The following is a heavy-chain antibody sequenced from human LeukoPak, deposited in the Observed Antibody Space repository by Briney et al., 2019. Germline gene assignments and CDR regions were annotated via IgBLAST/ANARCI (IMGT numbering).Heavy chain of an antibody. V-gene: IGHV5-51*01. CDR2: IYPGDSDT. J-gene: IGHJ4*02. D-gene: IGHD1-26*01. Sequence: GESLRISCKGSGYTFSSYWIGWVRQMPGKGLEWMGIIYPGDSDTRYSPSLQGQVTISADKSISTAYLQWSSLKASDTAMYYCARLREDYFDYWGQGTLVTVSS. CDR3: ARLREDYFDY. CDR1: GYTFSSYW.